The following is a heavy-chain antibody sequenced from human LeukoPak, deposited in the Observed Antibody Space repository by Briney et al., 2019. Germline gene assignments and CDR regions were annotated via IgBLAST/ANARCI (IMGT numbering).Heavy chain of an antibody. J-gene: IGHJ6*03. V-gene: IGHV3-30*04. CDR3: ARVPGEDRFLEWSISSYYMDV. Sequence: PGRSLRLSCAASGFTFSSYAMHWVRQAPGKGLEWVAVISYDGSNKYYADSVKGRFTISRDNSKNTLYLQMNSLRAEDTAVYYFARVPGEDRFLEWSISSYYMDVWGKGTTVTVSS. CDR2: ISYDGSNK. CDR1: GFTFSSYA. D-gene: IGHD3-3*01.